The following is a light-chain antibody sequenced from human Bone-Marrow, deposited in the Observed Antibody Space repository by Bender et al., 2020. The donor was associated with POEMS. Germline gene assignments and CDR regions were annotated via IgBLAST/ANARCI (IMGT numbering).Light chain of an antibody. CDR3: QAWDSGSVV. CDR2: DDT. J-gene: IGLJ2*01. Sequence: SYVLTQPPSVSVAPGQTASVTCGGDNIGSKSVHWYQQKPGQAPVVVVYDDTERPSGIPERFSGSNSGNTATLTIGGTQALDEADYYCQAWDSGSVVFGGGTKLTVL. V-gene: IGLV3-21*02. CDR1: NIGSKS.